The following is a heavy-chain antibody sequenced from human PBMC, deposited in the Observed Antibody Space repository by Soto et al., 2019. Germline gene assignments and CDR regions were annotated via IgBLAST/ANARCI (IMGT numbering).Heavy chain of an antibody. J-gene: IGHJ6*02. CDR3: ARISGFGLGSGNYYGMDV. D-gene: IGHD3-10*01. CDR1: GGSISSYY. CDR2: IYYSGST. Sequence: PSETLSLTCTVSGGSISSYYWSWIRQPPGKGLEWIGYIYYSGSTNYNPSLKSRVTISVDTSKNQFSLKLSSVTAADTAVYYCARISGFGLGSGNYYGMDVWGQGTTVTVSS. V-gene: IGHV4-59*01.